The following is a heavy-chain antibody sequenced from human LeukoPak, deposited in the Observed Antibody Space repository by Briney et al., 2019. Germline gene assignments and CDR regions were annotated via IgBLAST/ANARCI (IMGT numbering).Heavy chain of an antibody. Sequence: PSETLSLTCTVSGGSISSYYWSWIRQPPGKGLEWIGYIYYSGSTYYNPSLKSRVTISVDTSKNQFSLKLSSVTTADTAVYYCARVGGYDWRLDYWGQGTLVTVSS. CDR2: IYYSGST. V-gene: IGHV4-59*01. CDR3: ARVGGYDWRLDY. J-gene: IGHJ4*02. CDR1: GGSISSYY. D-gene: IGHD5-12*01.